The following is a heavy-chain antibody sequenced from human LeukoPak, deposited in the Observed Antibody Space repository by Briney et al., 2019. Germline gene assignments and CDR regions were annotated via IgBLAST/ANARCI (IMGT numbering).Heavy chain of an antibody. CDR3: ARARRYCSSTSCPKGANWFDP. Sequence: GASVKVSCKASGYTFTSYGISWVRQAPGQGLEWMGWISAYNGNTNYAQKLQGRVTMTTDTSTSTAYMELRSLRSDDTAVYYCARARRYCSSTSCPKGANWFDPWGQGTLVTVSS. CDR1: GYTFTSYG. J-gene: IGHJ5*02. V-gene: IGHV1-18*01. D-gene: IGHD2-2*01. CDR2: ISAYNGNT.